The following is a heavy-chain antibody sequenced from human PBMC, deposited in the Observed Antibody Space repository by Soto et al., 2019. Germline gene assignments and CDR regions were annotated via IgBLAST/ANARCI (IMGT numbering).Heavy chain of an antibody. J-gene: IGHJ4*02. CDR3: ARGGYSSSSPSDY. Sequence: QVQLVQSGAEVKKPGASVKVSCKASGYTFTGSYMHWVRQAPGQGLEWMGWVNPNTGGTNYAQKFQGRVTMPRDPSISTAYMELSRLSSDDTAVFYCARGGYSSSSPSDYWGQGTLVTVSS. CDR1: GYTFTGSY. CDR2: VNPNTGGT. V-gene: IGHV1-2*02. D-gene: IGHD6-6*01.